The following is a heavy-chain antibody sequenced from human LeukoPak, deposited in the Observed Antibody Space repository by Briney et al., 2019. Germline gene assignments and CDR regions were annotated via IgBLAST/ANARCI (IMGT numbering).Heavy chain of an antibody. CDR1: GFTISSYA. Sequence: PGGSLSLSCTASGFTISSYAMCWVCQAPGPGLEWVSAISGCGGSTYYADSVKGRFTNSRDNSKNTLYLQMDSRRAEDTAVYYCAARGYYFDYWGQGTLVTVSS. V-gene: IGHV3-23*01. CDR2: ISGCGGST. J-gene: IGHJ4*02. D-gene: IGHD3-10*01. CDR3: AARGYYFDY.